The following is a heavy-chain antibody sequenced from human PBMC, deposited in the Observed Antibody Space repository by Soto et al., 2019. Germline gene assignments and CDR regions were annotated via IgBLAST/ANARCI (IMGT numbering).Heavy chain of an antibody. CDR1: GGSISSYY. Sequence: QVQLQESGPGLVKPSETLSLTCTVSGGSISSYYWSWIRQPPGKGLEWIGYIYYSGSTNYNPSLKSRVTISVDTSKNQFSLMLSSVTAADTAVYYCAREVVQTDAFDIWGQGTMVTVSS. V-gene: IGHV4-59*01. D-gene: IGHD2-15*01. CDR3: AREVVQTDAFDI. J-gene: IGHJ3*02. CDR2: IYYSGST.